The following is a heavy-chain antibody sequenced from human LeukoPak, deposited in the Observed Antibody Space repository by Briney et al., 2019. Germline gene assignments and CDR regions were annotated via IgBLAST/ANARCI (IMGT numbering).Heavy chain of an antibody. Sequence: GGSLRLSCAASGSTFSSYSMNWVRQAPGKGLEWVSSIVKGRFTISRDNAKNSLYLQMNSLRAEDTAVYYCARGYCSSTSCYDVDYWGQGTLVTVSS. CDR2: I. V-gene: IGHV3-21*01. CDR3: ARGYCSSTSCYDVDY. D-gene: IGHD2-2*01. CDR1: GSTFSSYS. J-gene: IGHJ4*02.